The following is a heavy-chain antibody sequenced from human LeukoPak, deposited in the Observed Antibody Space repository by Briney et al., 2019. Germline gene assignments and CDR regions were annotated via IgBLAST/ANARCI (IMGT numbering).Heavy chain of an antibody. V-gene: IGHV1-2*02. D-gene: IGHD3-9*01. CDR1: GYTFTGYY. J-gene: IGHJ4*02. CDR2: INPNSGGT. Sequence: GASVKVSCKASGYTFTGYYMHWVRQAPGQGLEWMGWINPNSGGTNYAQKFQGRVTTTRDTSISTAYMELSRLRSDDTAVYYCARVRTAGYYDILTGYRVFDYWGQGTLVTVSS. CDR3: ARVRTAGYYDILTGYRVFDY.